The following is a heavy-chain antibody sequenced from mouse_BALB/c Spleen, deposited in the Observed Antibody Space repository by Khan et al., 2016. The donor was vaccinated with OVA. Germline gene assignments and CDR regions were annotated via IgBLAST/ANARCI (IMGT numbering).Heavy chain of an antibody. CDR3: TRIYRSDFNY. D-gene: IGHD1-1*01. V-gene: IGHV1-20*02. Sequence: VQLQQSGPELVRPGASVKISCKASGYSFTGYFMNWVMQSHGKSLEWIGRINPHIGETFYNQMFKDKATLTVDESSRTAHMELRRLASEDSAVYYCTRIYRSDFNYWGQGTTLTVSS. CDR1: GYSFTGYF. CDR2: INPHIGET. J-gene: IGHJ2*01.